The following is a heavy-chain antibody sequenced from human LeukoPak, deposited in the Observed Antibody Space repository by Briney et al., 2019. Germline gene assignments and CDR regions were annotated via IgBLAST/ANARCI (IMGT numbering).Heavy chain of an antibody. CDR1: GGSISSYY. J-gene: IGHJ4*02. V-gene: IGHV4-59*01. CDR2: IYYSGST. D-gene: IGHD2-2*01. Sequence: SETLSLTCTVSGGSISSYYWSWIRQPPGKGLGWIGYIYYSGSTNYNPSLKSRVTISADTSKNQFSLKLSSVTAADTAAYYCARADCSSTSCYPYYFDYWGQGTLVTVSS. CDR3: ARADCSSTSCYPYYFDY.